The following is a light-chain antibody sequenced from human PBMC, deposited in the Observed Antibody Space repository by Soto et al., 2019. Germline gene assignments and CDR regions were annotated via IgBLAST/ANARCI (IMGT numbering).Light chain of an antibody. CDR2: ASS. V-gene: IGKV1-27*01. CDR3: QKYNTAPFS. J-gene: IGKJ4*01. CDR1: QGIRND. Sequence: DIQMTQSPSSLSSSVGDTVTITCRASQGIRNDLAWYQQKPGKVPKLLIYASSTLQSGVPSRFRGTGSGTDFTLIISSLQPEDVATYCCQKYNTAPFSFGGGTHGEIK.